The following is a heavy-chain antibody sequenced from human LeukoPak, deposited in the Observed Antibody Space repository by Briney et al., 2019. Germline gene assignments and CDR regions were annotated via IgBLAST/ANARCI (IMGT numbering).Heavy chain of an antibody. J-gene: IGHJ5*02. CDR3: ARVRNWFDP. CDR1: GYSISSGYY. Sequence: SETLSLTCSVSGYSISSGYYWGWIRQPPGKGLEWIGSIYYSGSTYYNPSLKSRVTISVDTSKNQFSLKLSSVTAADTAVYYCARVRNWFDPWGQGTLVTVSS. V-gene: IGHV4-38-2*02. CDR2: IYYSGST.